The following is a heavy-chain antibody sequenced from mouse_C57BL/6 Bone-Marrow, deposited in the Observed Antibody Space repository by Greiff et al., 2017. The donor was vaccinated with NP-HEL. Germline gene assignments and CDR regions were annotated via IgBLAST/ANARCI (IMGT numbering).Heavy chain of an antibody. CDR2: ISDGGSYT. V-gene: IGHV5-4*01. J-gene: IGHJ4*01. CDR3: ARDIGNYYAMDY. CDR1: GFPFSSYA. D-gene: IGHD2-14*01. Sequence: EVMLVESGGGLVKPGGSLKLSCAASGFPFSSYAMSWVRQTPEKRLEWVATISDGGSYTYYPDNVKGRFTISRDNAKNNLYLQMSHLKSEDTAMYYCARDIGNYYAMDYWGQGTSVTVSS.